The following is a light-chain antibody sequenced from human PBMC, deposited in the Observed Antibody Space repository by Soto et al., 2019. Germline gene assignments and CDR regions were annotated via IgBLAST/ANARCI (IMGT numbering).Light chain of an antibody. CDR1: SSNIGAGYD. CDR2: GNS. J-gene: IGLJ2*01. V-gene: IGLV1-40*01. Sequence: QPVLTQPPSVSVAPGQRVTISCTGSSSNIGAGYDVHWYQQLPGTAPKLLIYGNSNRPSGVPDRFSGSKSGTSASLAITGLLAEDEADYYCQSYDSSLSGYVVFGGGTKLTVL. CDR3: QSYDSSLSGYVV.